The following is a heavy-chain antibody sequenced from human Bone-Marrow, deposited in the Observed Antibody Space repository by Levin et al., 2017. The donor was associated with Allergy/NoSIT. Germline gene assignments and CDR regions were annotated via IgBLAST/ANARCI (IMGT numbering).Heavy chain of an antibody. D-gene: IGHD3-16*02. CDR1: GFIFTNYA. CDR2: ISYDGSNH. J-gene: IGHJ3*02. Sequence: GESLKISCASSGFIFTNYAMHWVRQAPGKGLEWVAIISYDGSNHYYADPVKGRFTISRDSSKNTLYLQMNSLRAEDTAVYYCTRAGYDYVWGSYRSDAFDIWGQGTMVTVSS. CDR3: TRAGYDYVWGSYRSDAFDI. V-gene: IGHV3-30-3*01.